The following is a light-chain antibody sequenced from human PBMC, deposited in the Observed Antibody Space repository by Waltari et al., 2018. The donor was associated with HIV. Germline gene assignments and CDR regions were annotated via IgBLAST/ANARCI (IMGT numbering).Light chain of an antibody. CDR2: GNS. J-gene: IGLJ2*01. CDR3: QSYDSSLSSSV. CDR1: SAGYD. V-gene: IGLV1-40*01. Sequence: QSDLTQPPSVSGAPGQRVTISCSGVSAGYDVHWYQQLPGTAPKLLIDGNSNRPSGVPDRFSGSKSGPLASLAITRLQAEDEADYYCQSYDSSLSSSVFGGGTRLTVL.